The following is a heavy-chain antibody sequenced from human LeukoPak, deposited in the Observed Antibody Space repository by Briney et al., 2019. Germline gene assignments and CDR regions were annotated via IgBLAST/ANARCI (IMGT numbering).Heavy chain of an antibody. CDR3: AKSAASATTFLDY. J-gene: IGHJ4*02. Sequence: GGSLRLSCAASGFTFSSYAMSWGRQAPGKGLEWVSAISGSGDITYYADSVKGRFTISRDNSKNTLDLQMNSLRAEDTAVYYCAKSAASATTFLDYWGQGTLVTVSS. V-gene: IGHV3-23*01. D-gene: IGHD4-17*01. CDR1: GFTFSSYA. CDR2: ISGSGDIT.